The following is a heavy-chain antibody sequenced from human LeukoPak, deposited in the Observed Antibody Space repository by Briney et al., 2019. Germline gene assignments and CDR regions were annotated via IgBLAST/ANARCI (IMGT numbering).Heavy chain of an antibody. CDR2: IYYSGST. CDR3: ARGLGSSGYPTNSD. Sequence: SETLSLTCTVSGGSISIYCWSWIRQPPGKGLEWIGYIYYSGSTNYNPSLKSRVTISVDTSKNQFSLKLSSVTAADTAVYYCARGLGSSGYPTNSDWGQGTLVTVSS. CDR1: GGSISIYC. V-gene: IGHV4-59*01. D-gene: IGHD3-22*01. J-gene: IGHJ4*02.